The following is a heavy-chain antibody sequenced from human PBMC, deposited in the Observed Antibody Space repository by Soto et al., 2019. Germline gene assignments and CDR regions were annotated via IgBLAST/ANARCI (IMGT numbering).Heavy chain of an antibody. CDR1: GYVYISYG. D-gene: IGHD3-10*01. V-gene: IGHV1-18*04. CDR3: ARDQRYYGSGSYYSDS. Sequence: QVQLVQSGPEVKKPGASVKVSCKTSGYVYISYGISWVRQAPGHGLVWVGWISAYTGKADYAQKFQGRVTMTTETSTGTAFLELRSLRSDDTAVYYCARDQRYYGSGSYYSDSWGQGTLVTVSS. J-gene: IGHJ4*02. CDR2: ISAYTGKA.